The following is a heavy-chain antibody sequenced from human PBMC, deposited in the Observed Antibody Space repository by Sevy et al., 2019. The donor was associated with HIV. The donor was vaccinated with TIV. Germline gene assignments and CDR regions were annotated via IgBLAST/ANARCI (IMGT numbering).Heavy chain of an antibody. Sequence: GESLKISCTASGFTFGDYCMSWVRHAPGKGLEWVAFLRSDVYGGTVDHAASVRGRFVISRDDSKTIAYLQMNDLKTEDTGVYSCTRWKAAQSIFDYWGQGALVTVSS. CDR2: LRSDVYGGTV. D-gene: IGHD6-13*01. CDR3: TRWKAAQSIFDY. CDR1: GFTFGDYC. V-gene: IGHV3-49*04. J-gene: IGHJ4*02.